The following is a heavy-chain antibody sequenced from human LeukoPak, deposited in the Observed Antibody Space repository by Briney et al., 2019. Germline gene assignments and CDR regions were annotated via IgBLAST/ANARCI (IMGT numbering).Heavy chain of an antibody. V-gene: IGHV3-7*01. Sequence: GGSLRLSCAASGFTFSHYWMTWVRQAPGKGLEWVASINQGGSEKYYVDSVKGRFTISRDNTKKSLYLQMNSLRAEDTAVYYCVIRDYQTDYWGQGTLVTVSS. CDR3: VIRDYQTDY. J-gene: IGHJ4*02. D-gene: IGHD2-2*01. CDR1: GFTFSHYW. CDR2: INQGGSEK.